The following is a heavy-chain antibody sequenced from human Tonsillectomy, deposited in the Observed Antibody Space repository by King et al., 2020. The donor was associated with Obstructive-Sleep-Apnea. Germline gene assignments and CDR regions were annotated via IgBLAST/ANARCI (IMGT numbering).Heavy chain of an antibody. V-gene: IGHV4-34*01. Sequence: VQLQQWGTGLLKPSETLSLTCAVYGGSFSDYYWSWIRQPPGKGLEWIGEINHSGSTNFNPSLKSRVTISVDTSRNQFSLKLHSVTAADTAVYYCARVLGAAGADYYFDYWGQGSLVTVSS. J-gene: IGHJ4*02. CDR1: GGSFSDYY. CDR3: ARVLGAAGADYYFDY. D-gene: IGHD1-26*01. CDR2: INHSGST.